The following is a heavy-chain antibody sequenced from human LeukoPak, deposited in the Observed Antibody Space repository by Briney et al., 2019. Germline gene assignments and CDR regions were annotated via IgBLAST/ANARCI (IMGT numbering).Heavy chain of an antibody. Sequence: SETLSLTCAVYGGSFSGYYWSWIRQPPGKGLEWIGEINHSGSTNCNPSLKSRVTISVDTSKNQFSLKLSSVPAADTAVYYCARLPSDSVYWFDPWGQGTLVTVSS. CDR3: ARLPSDSVYWFDP. CDR2: INHSGST. V-gene: IGHV4-34*01. CDR1: GGSFSGYY. D-gene: IGHD2-15*01. J-gene: IGHJ5*02.